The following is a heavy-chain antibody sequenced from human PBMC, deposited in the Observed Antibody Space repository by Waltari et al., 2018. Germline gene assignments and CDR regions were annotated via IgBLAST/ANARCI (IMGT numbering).Heavy chain of an antibody. J-gene: IGHJ2*01. CDR3: ARVRRDTAMVLWYFDL. CDR1: GGSISSSSYY. V-gene: IGHV4-39*07. D-gene: IGHD5-18*01. CDR2: IYYSGST. Sequence: QLQLQESGPGLVKPSETLSLTCTVSGGSISSSSYYWGWIRQPPGKGLGWIGSIYYSGSTYYNPSLKSRVTISVDTSKNQFSLKLSSVTAADTAVYYCARVRRDTAMVLWYFDLWGRGTLVTVSS.